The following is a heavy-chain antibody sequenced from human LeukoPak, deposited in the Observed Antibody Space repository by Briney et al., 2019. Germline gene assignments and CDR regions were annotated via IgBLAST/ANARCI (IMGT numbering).Heavy chain of an antibody. J-gene: IGHJ4*02. V-gene: IGHV1-46*01. CDR1: GYTFTSYY. CDR2: INPSGGST. Sequence: ASVKVSCKASGYTFTSYYMHWVRQAPGQGLEWMGIINPSGGSTSYAQKFQGRVTITADESTSTAYMELSSLRSEDTAVYYCARAEDSSGYPIDYWGQGTLVTVSS. D-gene: IGHD3-22*01. CDR3: ARAEDSSGYPIDY.